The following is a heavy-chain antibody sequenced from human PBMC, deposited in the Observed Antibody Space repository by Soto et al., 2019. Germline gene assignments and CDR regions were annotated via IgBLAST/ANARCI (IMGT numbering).Heavy chain of an antibody. CDR3: TGGLVAATNYYYYYMDA. V-gene: IGHV3-21*01. J-gene: IGHJ6*03. CDR1: GFTFSSYS. CDR2: ISSSSSYI. Sequence: EVQLVESGGGLVKPGGSLRLSCAASGFTFSSYSMNWVRQAPGKGLEWVSSISSSSSYIYYADSVKGRFTISRDNAKNSLYLQMNSLRAEDTAVYYCTGGLVAATNYYYYYMDAWGKGTTVTVSS. D-gene: IGHD5-12*01.